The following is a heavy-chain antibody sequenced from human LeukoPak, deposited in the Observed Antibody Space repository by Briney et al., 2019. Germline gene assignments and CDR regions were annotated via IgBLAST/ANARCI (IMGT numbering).Heavy chain of an antibody. CDR1: GYTFTGYY. V-gene: IGHV1-2*02. CDR3: ARGLGSGNYRAFDY. J-gene: IGHJ4*02. CDR2: INVNSGGT. Sequence: GASVKVSCTASGYTFTGYYMNWVRQAPGQGLEWMGWINVNSGGTNYAQKFQGRVTTTRDTSITTAYMELSRLRSDDTAVYYCARGLGSGNYRAFDYWGQGTLVTVSS. D-gene: IGHD3-10*01.